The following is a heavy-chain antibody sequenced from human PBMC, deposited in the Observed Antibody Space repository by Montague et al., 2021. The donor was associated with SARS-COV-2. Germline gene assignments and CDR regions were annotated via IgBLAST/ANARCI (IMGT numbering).Heavy chain of an antibody. CDR2: SYTSGSI. CDR1: GDSITSGRYY. CDR3: AREWGSYSGRFDY. J-gene: IGHJ4*02. V-gene: IGHV4-61*02. D-gene: IGHD1-26*01. Sequence: TLSLTCTVSGDSITSGRYYWNWVRQPAGKGLEWVGRSYTSGSIDYNPSLKSRLTISVDTSKNQFSLKLSSVTAADTAVYFCAREWGSYSGRFDYWGQGALVTVSS.